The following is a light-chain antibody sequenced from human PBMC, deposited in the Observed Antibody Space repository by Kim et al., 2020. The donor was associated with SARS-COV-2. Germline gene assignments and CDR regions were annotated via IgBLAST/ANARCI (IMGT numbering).Light chain of an antibody. CDR1: KLENKY. Sequence: SYELTQPPSVSVSPGQTATTICSGDKLENKYAFWYQQKSGQSPVLVIYQDDKRPSGIPERFSGSNSGNTATLTISGTQTIDEADYYCQSWDDTAAVFGGGTQLTVL. CDR2: QDD. J-gene: IGLJ2*01. CDR3: QSWDDTAAV. V-gene: IGLV3-1*01.